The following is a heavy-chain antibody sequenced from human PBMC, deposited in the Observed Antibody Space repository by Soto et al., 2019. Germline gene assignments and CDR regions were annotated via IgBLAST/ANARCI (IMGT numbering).Heavy chain of an antibody. J-gene: IGHJ6*03. V-gene: IGHV1-58*02. CDR1: GFTFTSSA. CDR2: IVVGSGNT. CDR3: AAGLLGYCSGGSCQDHYYYYMDV. D-gene: IGHD2-15*01. Sequence: SVKASCKASGFTFTSSAMQWVRQARGQRLEWIGWIVVGSGNTNYAQKFQERVTITRDMSTSTAYMELSSLRSEDTAVYYCAAGLLGYCSGGSCQDHYYYYMDVWGKGTTVTVSS.